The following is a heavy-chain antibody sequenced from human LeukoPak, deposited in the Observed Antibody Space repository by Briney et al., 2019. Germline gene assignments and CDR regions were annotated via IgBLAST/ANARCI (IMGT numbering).Heavy chain of an antibody. J-gene: IGHJ4*02. CDR2: ISSSGSIT. Sequence: GRSLRLSCVGSGFTFSTHGMHWVRQAPGKGLEWVSYISSSGSITYYADSVKGRFTISRDNAKKSLYLQMNSLRAEDTAVYFCAREALGFDYWGQGTLVTVSP. CDR3: AREALGFDY. CDR1: GFTFSTHG. D-gene: IGHD7-27*01. V-gene: IGHV3-48*03.